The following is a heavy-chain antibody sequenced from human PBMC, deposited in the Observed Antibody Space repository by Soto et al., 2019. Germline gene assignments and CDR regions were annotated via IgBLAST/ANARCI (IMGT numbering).Heavy chain of an antibody. CDR3: SRVASIFDLEN. J-gene: IGHJ4*01. CDR2: IYPGDPDT. D-gene: IGHD2-21*01. CDR1: GCIVTNYW. Sequence: LGESLKISCQGSGCIVTNYWIGWVRQMPVKGLEWMGIIYPGDPDTRYSPTFQCQVTISADKSISTAYLQWSSLKASDTAMYYCSRVASIFDLENWRHGPRVTVSS. V-gene: IGHV5-51*01.